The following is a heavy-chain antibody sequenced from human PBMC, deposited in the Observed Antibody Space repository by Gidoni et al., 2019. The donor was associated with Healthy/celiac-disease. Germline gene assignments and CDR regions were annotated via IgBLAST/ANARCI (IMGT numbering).Heavy chain of an antibody. Sequence: QVQLVQSGAEVKKPGASVKVSCKASGYTFTSYGISWVRQAPGQGLEWMGWISAYNGNTNYAQKLQGRVTMTTDTSTRTAYMELRSLRSDDTAVYYCARDYHPMVVVPAAHLGYWGQGTLVTVSS. CDR1: GYTFTSYG. CDR3: ARDYHPMVVVPAAHLGY. V-gene: IGHV1-18*01. D-gene: IGHD2-2*01. CDR2: ISAYNGNT. J-gene: IGHJ4*02.